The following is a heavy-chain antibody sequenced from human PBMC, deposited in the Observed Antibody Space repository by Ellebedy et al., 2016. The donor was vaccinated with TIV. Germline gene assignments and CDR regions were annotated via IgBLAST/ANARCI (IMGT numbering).Heavy chain of an antibody. CDR1: GGTFSSYS. CDR2: IIPILEIT. V-gene: IGHV1-69*04. D-gene: IGHD7-27*01. J-gene: IGHJ3*02. CDR3: ARAPPPRGDRSADAFDI. Sequence: AASVKVSCKASGGTFSSYSINWVRQAPGQGLEWMGRIIPILEITNYAQNFQGRVTMTADKSTSTAYMELSSLRSEDTAVYYCARAPPPRGDRSADAFDIWGQGTMVTVSS.